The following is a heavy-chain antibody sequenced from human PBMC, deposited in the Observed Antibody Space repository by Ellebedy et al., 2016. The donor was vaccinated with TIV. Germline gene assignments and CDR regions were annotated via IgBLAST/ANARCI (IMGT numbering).Heavy chain of an antibody. J-gene: IGHJ4*02. CDR3: ARGPAGSNAGRHDW. CDR1: GFTFSNYW. D-gene: IGHD1-1*01. Sequence: PGGSLRLSCAASGFTFSNYWMSWVRQAPGEGLEWVANINQYGSRIYYLDSVQGRFTISRDNAKNSVFLQMNSLRVDDTAMFYCARGPAGSNAGRHDWWGQGTLVTVSS. V-gene: IGHV3-7*01. CDR2: INQYGSRI.